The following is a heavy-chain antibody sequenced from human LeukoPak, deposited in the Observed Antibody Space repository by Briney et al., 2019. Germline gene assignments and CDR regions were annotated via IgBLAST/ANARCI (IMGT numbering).Heavy chain of an antibody. CDR3: AKGGLGSAFDY. V-gene: IGHV3-23*01. Sequence: PGGSLRLSCAASGFTSSRSAMSWVRQAPGTGLEWVSGISGSGGSTYYADSVKGRFTISRDNSKATLSLQMDSLRAEDTAVYFCAKGGLGSAFDYWGQGTRVTVSS. CDR1: GFTSSRSA. D-gene: IGHD3/OR15-3a*01. J-gene: IGHJ4*02. CDR2: ISGSGGST.